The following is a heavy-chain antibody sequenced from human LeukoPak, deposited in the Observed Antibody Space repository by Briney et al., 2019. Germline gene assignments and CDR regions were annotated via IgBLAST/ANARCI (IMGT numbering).Heavy chain of an antibody. D-gene: IGHD5-24*01. CDR3: ARGGMATIAIDY. CDR2: IYHSGST. J-gene: IGHJ4*02. CDR1: GYSISSGYY. Sequence: SETLSLTCAVSGYSISSGYYWGWIRQPPGKGLEWIGSIYHSGSTYYNPSLKSRVTISVDTSKNQFSLKLSSVTAADTAVYYCARGGMATIAIDYWGQGTLVTVSS. V-gene: IGHV4-38-2*01.